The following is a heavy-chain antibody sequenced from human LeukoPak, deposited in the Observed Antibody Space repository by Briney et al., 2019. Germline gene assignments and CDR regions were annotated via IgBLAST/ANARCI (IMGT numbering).Heavy chain of an antibody. J-gene: IGHJ6*03. V-gene: IGHV3-74*01. D-gene: IGHD6-19*01. CDR2: INSDGSST. Sequence: PGGSLRLSCAASGFTFSSYWMHWVRQAPGKGLVWVSRINSDGSSTSYADSVKGRFTISRDNAKNTLYLQMNSLRAEDTAVYYCARGSMGLVLGYYYYYMDVWGKGTTVTVSS. CDR1: GFTFSSYW. CDR3: ARGSMGLVLGYYYYYMDV.